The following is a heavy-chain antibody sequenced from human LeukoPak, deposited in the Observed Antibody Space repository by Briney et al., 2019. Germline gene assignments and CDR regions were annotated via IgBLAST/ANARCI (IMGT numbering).Heavy chain of an antibody. V-gene: IGHV3-23*01. CDR2: ISGSGGST. D-gene: IGHD6-19*01. CDR1: GFTFSSYA. J-gene: IGHJ4*02. CDR3: AKDRLPLSSGWYLDY. Sequence: GGSLRLSCAASGFTFSSYAMSWVRQAPGKGLEWVSAISGSGGSTYYADSVKGRFTISRDNSKNTLYLQMNSLRAEDTAVYYCAKDRLPLSSGWYLDYWGQGTLVTVSS.